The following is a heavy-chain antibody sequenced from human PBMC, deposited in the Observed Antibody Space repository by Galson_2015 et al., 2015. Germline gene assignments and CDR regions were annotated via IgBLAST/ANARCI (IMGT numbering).Heavy chain of an antibody. V-gene: IGHV5-51*01. Sequence: QSGAEVKKPGESLKISCKGSGYSFTSYWIGWVRQMPGKGLEWMGIIYPGDSDTRYSPSFQGQVTISADESTSTAYMELSSLRSEDTAVYYCARDYGYDHDYYYYYGMDVWGQGTTVTVSS. J-gene: IGHJ6*02. CDR2: IYPGDSDT. D-gene: IGHD5-18*01. CDR3: ARDYGYDHDYYYYYGMDV. CDR1: GYSFTSYW.